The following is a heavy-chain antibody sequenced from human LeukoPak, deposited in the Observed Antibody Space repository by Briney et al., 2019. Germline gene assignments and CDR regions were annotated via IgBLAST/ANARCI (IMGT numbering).Heavy chain of an antibody. V-gene: IGHV1-69*05. Sequence: GASVKVSCKASGGTFSSYAISWVRQAPGQGLEWMGGIIPIFGTANYAQKFQGRVTITTDESTSTAYMELSSLRSEDTAVYYCARGHSSSSGWYFDLWGRGTLVTVSS. J-gene: IGHJ2*01. CDR1: GGTFSSYA. D-gene: IGHD6-6*01. CDR2: IIPIFGTA. CDR3: ARGHSSSSGWYFDL.